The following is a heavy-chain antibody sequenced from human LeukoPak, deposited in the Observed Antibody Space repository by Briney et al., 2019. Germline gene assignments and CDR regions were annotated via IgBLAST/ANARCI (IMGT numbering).Heavy chain of an antibody. D-gene: IGHD6-19*01. J-gene: IGHJ5*02. CDR1: GGSISSGDYY. CDR2: IYYSGST. Sequence: SETLSLTCTVSGGSISSGDYYWSWIRQPPGKGLEWIGYIYYSGSTYYNPSLKSRVTISVVTSKNQFSLKLSSVTAADTAVYYCARSSTQQWFYGFDPWGQGTLVTVSS. V-gene: IGHV4-30-4*01. CDR3: ARSSTQQWFYGFDP.